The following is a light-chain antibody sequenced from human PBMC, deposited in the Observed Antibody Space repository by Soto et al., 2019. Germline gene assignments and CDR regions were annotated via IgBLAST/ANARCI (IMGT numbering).Light chain of an antibody. CDR2: AAS. CDR3: QQLNRP. V-gene: IGKV1-9*01. J-gene: IGKJ5*01. Sequence: DLQITPSPFSPASSVGDRGTNTCRASQSISSYLNWYQQKPGKAPKLLIYAASSLQSGVPSRFSGSGSGTEFTLTISSLQPEDFATYYCQQLNRPFGQGTRLEIK. CDR1: QSISSY.